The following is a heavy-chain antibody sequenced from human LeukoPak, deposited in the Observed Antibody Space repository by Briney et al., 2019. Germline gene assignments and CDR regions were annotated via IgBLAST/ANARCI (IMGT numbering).Heavy chain of an antibody. J-gene: IGHJ4*02. CDR1: GFTFSNYA. CDR3: AKDRDIVVVPAAIPSDY. D-gene: IGHD2-2*02. CDR2: ISYDGSNK. V-gene: IGHV3-30-3*01. Sequence: GGSLRLSCAASGFTFSNYAMHWVRQAPGKGLEWVAVISYDGSNKYYADSVKGRFTISRDNSKNTLYLQMNSLRAEDTAVYYCAKDRDIVVVPAAIPSDYWGQGTLVTVSS.